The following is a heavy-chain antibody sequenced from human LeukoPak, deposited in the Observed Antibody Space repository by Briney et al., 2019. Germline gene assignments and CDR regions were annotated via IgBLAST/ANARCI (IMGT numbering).Heavy chain of an antibody. CDR2: INHSGST. D-gene: IGHD2-2*01. V-gene: IGHV4-34*01. J-gene: IGHJ6*02. CDR1: GGSFSGYY. Sequence: PSETLSLTCAVYGGSFSGYYWSWIRQPPGKGLEWIGEINHSGSTNYNPSLKSRVTISVDTSKNQFSLKLSSVTAADTAVYYCARGGTRDIVVVPAAMDPYYYGMDVWGQGTTVTVSS. CDR3: ARGGTRDIVVVPAAMDPYYYGMDV.